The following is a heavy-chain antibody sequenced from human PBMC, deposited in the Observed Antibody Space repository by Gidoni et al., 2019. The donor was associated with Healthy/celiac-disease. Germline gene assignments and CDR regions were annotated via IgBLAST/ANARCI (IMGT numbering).Heavy chain of an antibody. CDR1: GGTFSSYA. Sequence: QVQLVQSGAEVKKPGSSVKVSCTASGGTFSSYAISWVRQAPGQGLEWMGRIIPIFGIANYAQKFQGRVTITADKSTSTAYMELSSLRSEDTAVYYCAREAKGYDSSGYYYPHWGQGTLVTVSS. CDR3: AREAKGYDSSGYYYPH. CDR2: IIPIFGIA. J-gene: IGHJ4*02. D-gene: IGHD3-22*01. V-gene: IGHV1-69*04.